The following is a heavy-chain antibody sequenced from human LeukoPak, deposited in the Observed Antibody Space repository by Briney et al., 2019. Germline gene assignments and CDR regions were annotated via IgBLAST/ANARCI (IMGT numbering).Heavy chain of an antibody. D-gene: IGHD3-9*01. CDR1: RFTFSSYA. J-gene: IGHJ4*02. Sequence: GGSLRLSCAASRFTFSSYAMSWVRQAPGKGLEWVSAISGNGGSTYYADSVKGRFTIPRDNSKSTLYLQMNSLRVEDTAVYYCAAGDILTGSGSYFDFWGQGTLVTVSS. V-gene: IGHV3-23*01. CDR3: AAGDILTGSGSYFDF. CDR2: ISGNGGST.